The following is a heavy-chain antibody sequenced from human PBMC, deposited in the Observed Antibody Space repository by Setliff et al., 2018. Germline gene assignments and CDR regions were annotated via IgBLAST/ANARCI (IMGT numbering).Heavy chain of an antibody. CDR3: ARALPLGFRSALIP. CDR2: INHSGST. Sequence: PSETLSLTCAVYGGSFSGYYWSWIRQPPGKGLEWIGEINHSGSTNYNPSLKSRVTISVDTSKNQFSLKLSSVTAADTAVYYCARALPLGFRSALIPWGQGTLVTVSS. J-gene: IGHJ5*02. CDR1: GGSFSGYY. D-gene: IGHD3-16*02. V-gene: IGHV4-34*01.